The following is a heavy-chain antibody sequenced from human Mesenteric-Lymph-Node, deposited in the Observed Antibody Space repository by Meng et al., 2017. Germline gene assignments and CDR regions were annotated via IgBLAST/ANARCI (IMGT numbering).Heavy chain of an antibody. Sequence: GESLKISCAASGFTFSSYWMSWVRQAPGKGLEWVANIKQDGSEKYYVDSVKGRFAISRDNAKNSLYLQMNSLRAEDTAVYYCARGGHELTGYYFDYWGQGTLVTVSS. CDR3: ARGGHELTGYYFDY. J-gene: IGHJ4*02. V-gene: IGHV3-7*01. D-gene: IGHD7-27*01. CDR2: IKQDGSEK. CDR1: GFTFSSYW.